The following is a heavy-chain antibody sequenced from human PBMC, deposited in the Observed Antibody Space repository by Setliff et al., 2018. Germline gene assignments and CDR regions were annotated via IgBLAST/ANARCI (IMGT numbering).Heavy chain of an antibody. Sequence: SETLSLTCTVSGGSISSYYWSWIRQPPGKGLEWIGYIYYSGSTNYNPSLKSRVTISVDTSKNQFSLKLSFVTAADTAVYYCARDEGSSYFYGMDVWGQGTTVTVSS. D-gene: IGHD6-13*01. CDR3: ARDEGSSYFYGMDV. CDR1: GGSISSYY. CDR2: IYYSGST. J-gene: IGHJ6*02. V-gene: IGHV4-59*01.